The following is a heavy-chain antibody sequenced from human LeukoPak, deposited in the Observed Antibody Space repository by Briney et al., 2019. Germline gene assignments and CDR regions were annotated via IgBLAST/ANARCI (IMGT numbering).Heavy chain of an antibody. J-gene: IGHJ5*02. CDR2: INHSGST. CDR3: ARHLRRDSSSPYNWFDP. Sequence: TSSETLSLTCAVYGGSFSGYYWSWIRQPPGKGLEWIGEINHSGSTNYNPSLKSRVTISVDTSKNQFSLKLSSVTAADTAVYYCARHLRRDSSSPYNWFDPWGQGTLVTDSS. D-gene: IGHD6-6*01. CDR1: GGSFSGYY. V-gene: IGHV4-34*01.